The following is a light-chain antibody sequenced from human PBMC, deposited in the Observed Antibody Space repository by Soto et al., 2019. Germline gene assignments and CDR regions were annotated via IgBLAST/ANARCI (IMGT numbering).Light chain of an antibody. Sequence: DIQMTQSPSTLSASVGDRVTITCRASQSIDNWLAWYQHKAGTAPKLLIYDASSLESGVPSRFSGSGSGTEFSLTINSLQPEDFSTYYCQVYSQYWALGQGTK. CDR3: QVYSQYWA. J-gene: IGKJ1*01. V-gene: IGKV1-5*01. CDR1: QSIDNW. CDR2: DAS.